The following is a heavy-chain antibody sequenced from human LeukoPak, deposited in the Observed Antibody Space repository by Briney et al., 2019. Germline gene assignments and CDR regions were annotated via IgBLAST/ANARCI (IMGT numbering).Heavy chain of an antibody. CDR3: ARTMIVVRRNWFDP. D-gene: IGHD3-22*01. Sequence: ASVKVSCKASGYTFTSYAMNWVRQAPGQGLEWMGWINTNTGNPTYAQGFTGRFVFSLDTSVSTAYLQISSLKAEDTAVYYCARTMIVVRRNWFDPWGQGTLVTVSS. V-gene: IGHV7-4-1*02. CDR1: GYTFTSYA. CDR2: INTNTGNP. J-gene: IGHJ5*02.